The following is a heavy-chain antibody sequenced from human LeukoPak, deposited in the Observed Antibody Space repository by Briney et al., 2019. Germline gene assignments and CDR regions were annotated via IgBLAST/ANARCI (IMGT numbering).Heavy chain of an antibody. CDR1: GFTFSGYE. V-gene: IGHV3-48*03. J-gene: IGHJ4*02. D-gene: IGHD6-19*01. CDR3: ARDGGWYRDH. CDR2: ISTRSIT. Sequence: GGSLRLSCEASGFTFSGYEMNWVRQAPGKGLEWLSYISTRSITYYADSVKGRFTISRDNAKNSLYLQMNSLRAEDTAVYFCARDGGWYRDHWGQGSLVTVSS.